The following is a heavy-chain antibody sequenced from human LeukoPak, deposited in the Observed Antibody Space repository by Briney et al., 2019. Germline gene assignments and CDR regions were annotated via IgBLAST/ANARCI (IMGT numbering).Heavy chain of an antibody. D-gene: IGHD5-18*01. J-gene: IGHJ5*02. CDR2: INPNSGGT. Sequence: ASVKVSCKASGYTFTGYYMHWVRQAPGQGLEWMGWINPNSGGTNYAEKFQGRVTMTRDTSISTAYMEVSRLRFDDTAVYYCARGTPVRIQLWFHWFDPWGQGTLVTVSS. V-gene: IGHV1-2*02. CDR3: ARGTPVRIQLWFHWFDP. CDR1: GYTFTGYY.